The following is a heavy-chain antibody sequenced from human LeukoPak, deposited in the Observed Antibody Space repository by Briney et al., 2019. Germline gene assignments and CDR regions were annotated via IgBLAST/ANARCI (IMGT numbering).Heavy chain of an antibody. V-gene: IGHV4-61*02. CDR1: GGSISSGSYY. CDR2: IYTSGST. J-gene: IGHJ5*02. D-gene: IGHD3-16*01. Sequence: SETLSLTCTVSGGSISSGSYYWSWIRQPAGKGLEWIGRIYTSGSTNYNPFLKSRVTISVDTSKNQFSLKLSSVTAADTAVYYCARDRGVPLGDWSDPWGQGTLVTVSS. CDR3: ARDRGVPLGDWSDP.